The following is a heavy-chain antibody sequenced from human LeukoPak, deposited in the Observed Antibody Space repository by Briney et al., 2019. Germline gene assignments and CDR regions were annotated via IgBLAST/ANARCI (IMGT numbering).Heavy chain of an antibody. D-gene: IGHD2-2*02. Sequence: SETLSLTCTVSGDSVSSYYWSWIRQPAGKGLEWIGHIYASGSTNYNPSLKNRVTMSVDTSKNQFSLKLSSVTAADTAVYYCAREDIYCSSISCYIFDCWGQGILVTVSS. CDR3: AREDIYCSSISCYIFDC. CDR2: IYASGST. J-gene: IGHJ4*02. CDR1: GDSVSSYY. V-gene: IGHV4-4*07.